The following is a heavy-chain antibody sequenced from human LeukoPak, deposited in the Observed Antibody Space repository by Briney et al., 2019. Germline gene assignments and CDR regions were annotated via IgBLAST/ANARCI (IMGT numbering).Heavy chain of an antibody. CDR2: ISAYNGNT. V-gene: IGHV1-18*01. Sequence: GASVKVSCKTSGYLFISYGINWVRQAPGQGLEWMGWISAYNGNTNYAQKLQGRVTMTTDTSTSTAYMELRSLRSDDTAVYYCASITYYYDSSGYYHRAFDYWGQGTLVTVSS. J-gene: IGHJ4*02. D-gene: IGHD3-22*01. CDR1: GYLFISYG. CDR3: ASITYYYDSSGYYHRAFDY.